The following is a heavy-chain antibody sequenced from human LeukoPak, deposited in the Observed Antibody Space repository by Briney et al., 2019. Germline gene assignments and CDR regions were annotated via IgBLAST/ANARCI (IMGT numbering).Heavy chain of an antibody. CDR2: ISAYNGNT. CDR3: ARSYCGGDCYSVGFDY. D-gene: IGHD2-21*02. V-gene: IGHV1-18*01. CDR1: GYTFTSYG. Sequence: ASVKVSCKASGYTFTSYGISWVRQAPGQGLEWMGWISAYNGNTNYAQKLQGRVTMTTDTSTSTAYMELRSLRSDDTAVYYCARSYCGGDCYSVGFDYWGQGTLVTVSS. J-gene: IGHJ4*02.